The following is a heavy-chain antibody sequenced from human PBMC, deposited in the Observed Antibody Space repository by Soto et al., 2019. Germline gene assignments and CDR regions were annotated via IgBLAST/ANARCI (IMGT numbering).Heavy chain of an antibody. CDR2: IKQDGSEK. CDR3: ARDNSVGDDAFDI. CDR1: GFTFSSYW. Sequence: EVQLVESGGGLVQPGGSLRLSCAASGFTFSSYWMSWVRQAPGKGLEWVANIKQDGSEKYYVDSVKGRFTISRDNAKNSLYLQMNSLRAEDTAVYYCARDNSVGDDAFDIWGQGTMVTVSS. D-gene: IGHD3-16*01. V-gene: IGHV3-7*01. J-gene: IGHJ3*02.